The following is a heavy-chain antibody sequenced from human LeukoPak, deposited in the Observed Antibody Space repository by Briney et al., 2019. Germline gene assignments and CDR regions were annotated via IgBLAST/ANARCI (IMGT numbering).Heavy chain of an antibody. D-gene: IGHD1-26*01. J-gene: IGHJ4*02. CDR2: IIPILGTA. Sequence: GASVKVSCKASGGTFSSYAISWVRQAPGQGLEWMGGIIPILGTANYAQKFQGRVTITTDEATSTAYMELSSLRSEDTAVYYCARVRVGATSDYWGQGTLVTVSS. CDR3: ARVRVGATSDY. CDR1: GGTFSSYA. V-gene: IGHV1-69*05.